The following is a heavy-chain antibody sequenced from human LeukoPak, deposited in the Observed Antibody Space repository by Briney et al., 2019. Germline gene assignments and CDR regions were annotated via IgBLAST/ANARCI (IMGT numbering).Heavy chain of an antibody. J-gene: IGHJ4*02. Sequence: GGSLRLSCAASGFTFSRFWMSWVRQAPGKGLEWVANIKQDGSEKYYVDSVKGRFTISRDNAKNSLYLQMNSLRAEDTAAFYCARDGTYTDYDPDFDIWGQGTLVTVSS. CDR1: GFTFSRFW. CDR2: IKQDGSEK. D-gene: IGHD5-12*01. CDR3: ARDGTYTDYDPDFDI. V-gene: IGHV3-7*04.